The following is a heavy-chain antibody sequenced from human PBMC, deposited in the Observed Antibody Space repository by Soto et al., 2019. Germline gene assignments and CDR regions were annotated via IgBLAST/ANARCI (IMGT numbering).Heavy chain of an antibody. CDR2: IYWDDDK. CDR1: GFSLSTSGVG. J-gene: IGHJ5*02. D-gene: IGHD4-4*01. Sequence: QITLKESGPTLVKPTQTLTLTCTFSGFSLSTSGVGVGWIRQPPGKALEWLALIYWDDDKRYSPSLKSRLTNTKDTSKNQVVLTMTNMDPVDTATYYWAHRSPRPVTTDWFDPWGQGTLVTVSS. CDR3: AHRSPRPVTTDWFDP. V-gene: IGHV2-5*02.